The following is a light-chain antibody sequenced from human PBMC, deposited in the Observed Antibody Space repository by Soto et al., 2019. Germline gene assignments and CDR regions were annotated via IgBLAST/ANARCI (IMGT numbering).Light chain of an antibody. J-gene: IGKJ1*01. V-gene: IGKV3-20*01. CDR3: QPYGTSSWT. CDR1: QSVSSSY. CDR2: AAS. Sequence: EIVLTQSPGTLSLSPVERATLSCRASQSVSSSYLAWYQHKPGQAPRLLIYAASSRATGIPDRFSGSGSGTDFTLTISRLEPEDFAVYYCQPYGTSSWTFGQGTKVDIK.